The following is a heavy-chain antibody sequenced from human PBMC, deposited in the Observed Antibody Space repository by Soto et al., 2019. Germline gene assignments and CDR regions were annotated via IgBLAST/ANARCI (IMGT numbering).Heavy chain of an antibody. CDR1: GYTLTELS. J-gene: IGHJ3*02. D-gene: IGHD6-13*01. V-gene: IGHV1-24*01. CDR3: ATDPTYIPKQQLTRGGAFDI. CDR2: FDPEDAET. Sequence: ASVKASCKVSGYTLTELSMHWVRQAPGKGLEWMGGFDPEDAETIYAQKFQGRVTMTEDASTDTAYMELSSLRSEDTAVYYCATDPTYIPKQQLTRGGAFDIWGQGTMATVSS.